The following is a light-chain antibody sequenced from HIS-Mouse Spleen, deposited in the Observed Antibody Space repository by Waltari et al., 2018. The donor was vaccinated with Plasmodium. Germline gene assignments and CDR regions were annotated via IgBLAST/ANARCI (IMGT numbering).Light chain of an antibody. J-gene: IGLJ2*01. CDR2: EVS. V-gene: IGLV2-8*01. Sequence: QSALTQPPSASGSPGQSVTISCTGTRSDVGGYHYVPWYQQHPGKAPKLMIYEVSKRPSGVPDRFSGSKSGNTASLTVSGLQAEDEADYYCSSYAGSNNLVFGGGTKLTVL. CDR3: SSYAGSNNLV. CDR1: RSDVGGYHY.